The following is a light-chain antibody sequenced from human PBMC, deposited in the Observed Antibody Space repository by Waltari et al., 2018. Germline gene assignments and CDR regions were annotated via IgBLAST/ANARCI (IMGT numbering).Light chain of an antibody. CDR3: SSYTSSTVV. Sequence: QSALTQPASVSGSPGQSITISCTGNSSEVGGYNYVSWYQQHPGKAPKLMIYDVSNRPSGVSNRFSGSKSGNTASLTISGLQAEDEADYYCSSYTSSTVVFGGGTKLTVL. V-gene: IGLV2-14*03. J-gene: IGLJ2*01. CDR1: SSEVGGYNY. CDR2: DVS.